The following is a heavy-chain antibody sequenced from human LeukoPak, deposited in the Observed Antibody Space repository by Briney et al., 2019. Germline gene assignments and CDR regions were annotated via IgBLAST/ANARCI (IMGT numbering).Heavy chain of an antibody. CDR1: GFTFSSYS. CDR2: ISSSSSYI. Sequence: GGSLRLSCAASGFTFSSYSMNWVRQAPGKGLEWVSSISSSSSYIHYADSVKGRFTISRDNAKNSLYLQMNSLRAEDTAVYYCARVAGDFIVGATTDYWGQGTLVTVSS. J-gene: IGHJ4*02. D-gene: IGHD1-26*01. V-gene: IGHV3-21*01. CDR3: ARVAGDFIVGATTDY.